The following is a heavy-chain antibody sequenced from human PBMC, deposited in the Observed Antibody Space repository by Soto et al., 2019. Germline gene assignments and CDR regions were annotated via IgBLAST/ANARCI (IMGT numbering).Heavy chain of an antibody. J-gene: IGHJ4*02. CDR1: GGTFTDYA. CDR2: IIPMFRSS. V-gene: IGHV1-69*01. D-gene: IGHD3-10*02. Sequence: QVQLVQSGAEAKKPGSSVKVSCKASGGTFTDYAFSWVRQAPGQGREWMGGIIPMFRSSNFAQKFQDRITIVADVSAGTASMELSSLRSDDTGIYYCAKDVGFQQHLFVFDLWGQGTLVTVSS. CDR3: AKDVGFQQHLFVFDL.